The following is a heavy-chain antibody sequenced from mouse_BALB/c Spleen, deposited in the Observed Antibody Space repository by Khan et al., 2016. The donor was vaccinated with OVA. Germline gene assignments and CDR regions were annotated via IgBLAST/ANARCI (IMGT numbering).Heavy chain of an antibody. V-gene: IGHV1-54*01. CDR2: INPGSGGT. D-gene: IGHD1-1*02. CDR1: GYSFTGYL. CDR3: ARGGYGCLAY. J-gene: IGHJ3*01. Sequence: QVQLKESGAELVRPGTSVKVSCKAAGYSFTGYLIDWVNQRPGQGLEWIGVINPGSGGTNYNEKFTGKATLTADKSSSTAYMQLSSLTSDDSAVYFCARGGYGCLAYWGQGTLVTVSP.